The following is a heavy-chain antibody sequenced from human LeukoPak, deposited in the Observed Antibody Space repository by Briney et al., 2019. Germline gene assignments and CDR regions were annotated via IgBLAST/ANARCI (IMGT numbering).Heavy chain of an antibody. Sequence: GESLKISCKGSGYSFTSYWIGWVRQMPGKGLGWMGIIYPGDSDTSYSPSFRGQVTISADKSISTAYLQWSSLKASDTAMYYCARSHYCSGGSCYGDYWGQRTLVTVSS. CDR2: IYPGDSDT. CDR1: GYSFTSYW. CDR3: ARSHYCSGGSCYGDY. V-gene: IGHV5-51*01. D-gene: IGHD2-15*01. J-gene: IGHJ4*02.